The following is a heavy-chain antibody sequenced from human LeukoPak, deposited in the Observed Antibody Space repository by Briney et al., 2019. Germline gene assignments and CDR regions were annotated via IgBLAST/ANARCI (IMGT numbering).Heavy chain of an antibody. CDR2: IKQDGSEK. Sequence: PGGSLRLSRAASGFTFSSYWMSWVRQAPGKGLEWVANIKQDGSEKYYVDSVKGRFTISRDNAKNSLYLQMNSLRAEDTAAYYCARVPGITGIYYYYYMDVWGKGTTVTVSS. D-gene: IGHD1-20*01. V-gene: IGHV3-7*01. CDR3: ARVPGITGIYYYYYMDV. CDR1: GFTFSSYW. J-gene: IGHJ6*03.